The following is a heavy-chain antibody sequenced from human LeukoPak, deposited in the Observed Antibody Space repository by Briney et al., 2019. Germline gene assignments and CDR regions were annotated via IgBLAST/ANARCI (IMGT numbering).Heavy chain of an antibody. CDR2: IKYDGSST. CDR3: ARDRPDAFDI. Sequence: GGSLRLSCAASGFTFSSYWMHWVRQAPGKGLVWVSRIKYDGSSTSYADSVKGRFTSSRDNAKNTLYLQMNSLRAEDTAVYYCARDRPDAFDIWGQGTMVTVSA. J-gene: IGHJ3*02. V-gene: IGHV3-74*01. CDR1: GFTFSSYW.